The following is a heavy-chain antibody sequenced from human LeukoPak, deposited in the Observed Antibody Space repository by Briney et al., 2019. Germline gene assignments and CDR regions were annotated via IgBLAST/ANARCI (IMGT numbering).Heavy chain of an antibody. V-gene: IGHV4-59*12. Sequence: PSETLSLTCTVSGGSISTYYWSWIRQPPGKGLEWIGYVFYSGNTIYNPSLKSRVSISEDTSKNQFSLRLNSVTAADTAVYYCARIGSGTQSCDCWGQGALVTVSS. D-gene: IGHD6-19*01. CDR2: VFYSGNT. J-gene: IGHJ4*02. CDR3: ARIGSGTQSCDC. CDR1: GGSISTYY.